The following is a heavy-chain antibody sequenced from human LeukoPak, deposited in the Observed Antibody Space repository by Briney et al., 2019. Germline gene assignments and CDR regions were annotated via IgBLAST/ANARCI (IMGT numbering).Heavy chain of an antibody. CDR1: GFTFSSYA. CDR3: ATWVY. D-gene: IGHD7-27*01. Sequence: AGGSLRLSCAASGFTFSSYAISWVRQAPGKGLEWVSAISGSGGSTYYADSVQGRFTTSRDNSKNTLYLLMHSLRAEDTDVYYCATWVYWGQGTLVTVSS. CDR2: ISGSGGST. J-gene: IGHJ4*02. V-gene: IGHV3-23*01.